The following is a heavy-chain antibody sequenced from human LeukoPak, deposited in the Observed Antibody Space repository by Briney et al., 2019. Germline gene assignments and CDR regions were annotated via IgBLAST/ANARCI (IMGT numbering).Heavy chain of an antibody. J-gene: IGHJ4*02. Sequence: GGSLRLSCAASGFTFSSYSMNWVRQAPGKGLEWVSSISSSSSYIYYADSVKGRFTISRDNAKKSLYLQMNSLRVEDTAVYYCAREQGSTGYFEYWGQGTLVTVSS. CDR1: GFTFSSYS. CDR3: AREQGSTGYFEY. D-gene: IGHD2-2*01. V-gene: IGHV3-21*01. CDR2: ISSSSSYI.